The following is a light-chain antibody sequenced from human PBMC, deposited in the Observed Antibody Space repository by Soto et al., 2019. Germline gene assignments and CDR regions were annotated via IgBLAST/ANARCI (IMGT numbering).Light chain of an antibody. CDR3: GSYAGSYTLV. J-gene: IGLJ2*01. V-gene: IGLV2-11*01. CDR1: SSDVGGYHY. Sequence: QSALTQPRSVAGSPGQSATLSCTGTSSDVGGYHYVSWYQHHPGKAHKIIIYDVNKRPSGVPDRFSGSKSGNTASLTISGLQTEDEADYYCGSYAGSYTLVFGGGTKLTVL. CDR2: DVN.